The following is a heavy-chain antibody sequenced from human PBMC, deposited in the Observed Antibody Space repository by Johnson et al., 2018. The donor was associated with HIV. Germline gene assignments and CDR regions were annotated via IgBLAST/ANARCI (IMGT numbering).Heavy chain of an antibody. CDR2: VSDSGGTT. CDR3: ARSFGVTTPGAFDI. CDR1: GFTSNSYD. J-gene: IGHJ3*02. D-gene: IGHD3-3*01. V-gene: IGHV3-23*04. Sequence: MQLVESGGALVQPGGSLRLSCAASGFTSNSYDMSWVRQAPGKGLEWVSAVSDSGGTTYSADSVTGRFTISRDTSKNTLYLQMNSLRAEDTAVYYCARSFGVTTPGAFDIWGQGTMVTVSS.